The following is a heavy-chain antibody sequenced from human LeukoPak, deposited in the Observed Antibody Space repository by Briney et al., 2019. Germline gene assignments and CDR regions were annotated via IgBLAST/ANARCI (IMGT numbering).Heavy chain of an antibody. CDR1: GFTFSSYA. CDR3: ASGAKQQLVPFDY. CDR2: ISGSGGST. Sequence: GGSLRLSCSASGFTFSSYAMSWVRQAPGKGLEWVSAISGSGGSTYYADSVKGRFTISRDNSKNTLYLQMNSLRGEDTAVYYCASGAKQQLVPFDYWGQGTLVTVSS. D-gene: IGHD6-6*01. V-gene: IGHV3-23*01. J-gene: IGHJ4*02.